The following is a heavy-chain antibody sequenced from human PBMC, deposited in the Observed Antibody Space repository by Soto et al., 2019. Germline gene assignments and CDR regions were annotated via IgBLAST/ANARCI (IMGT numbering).Heavy chain of an antibody. Sequence: ASVKVSCKASGGTFSSYAISWVRQAPGQGLEWMGWIIPSIGNTKYSQKFQGRVTITRDTSASTAYMELSSLRSEDTAVYYCARAESSIAALDIWGQGTMVTVSS. V-gene: IGHV1-69*10. D-gene: IGHD6-6*01. CDR1: GGTFSSYA. CDR2: IIPSIGNT. J-gene: IGHJ3*02. CDR3: ARAESSIAALDI.